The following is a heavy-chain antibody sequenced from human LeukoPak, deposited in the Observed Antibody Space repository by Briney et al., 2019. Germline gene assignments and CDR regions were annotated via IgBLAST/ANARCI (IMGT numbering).Heavy chain of an antibody. Sequence: SQTLSLTCTVSGGSISSGGYYWSWIRQHPGKGLEWIGYINYSASTYHNPYLKSRVNISVDTSKNQFSLKLSSVTAADTAVYYCARVGTYYYDSSGYYWPGDYYYYYMDVWGEGTTVTVSS. D-gene: IGHD3-22*01. CDR3: ARVGTYYYDSSGYYWPGDYYYYYMDV. CDR1: GGSISSGGYY. J-gene: IGHJ6*03. CDR2: INYSAST. V-gene: IGHV4-31*03.